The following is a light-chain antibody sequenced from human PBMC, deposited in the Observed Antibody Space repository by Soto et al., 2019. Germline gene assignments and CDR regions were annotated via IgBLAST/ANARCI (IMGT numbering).Light chain of an antibody. CDR2: DAS. CDR1: QSVSPY. V-gene: IGKV3-11*01. Sequence: IVLTQSPATLSLSPRERATLSCRASQSVSPYLAWYQQKPGQAPRLLIYDASARATGVPARFSGSGSGTEFTLTISSLEPEDFAVYYCQQYSNWPPTFGGGTKVDIK. CDR3: QQYSNWPPT. J-gene: IGKJ4*01.